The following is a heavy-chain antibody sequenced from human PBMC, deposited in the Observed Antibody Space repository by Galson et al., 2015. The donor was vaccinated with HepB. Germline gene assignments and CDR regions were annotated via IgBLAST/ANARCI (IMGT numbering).Heavy chain of an antibody. D-gene: IGHD3/OR15-3a*01. V-gene: IGHV5-51*01. CDR3: AKSGDDFEFDY. J-gene: IGHJ4*02. CDR2: IYLGDSNT. CDR1: GYDFTIYW. Sequence: QSGAEVKKPGESLKISCKGSGYDFTIYWIAWVRQMPGTGLELMGIIYLGDSNTRYSPSFQGQVTISTNESINTAYLQWSSLKASDTAMYYCAKSGDDFEFDYWGQGTLITVSS.